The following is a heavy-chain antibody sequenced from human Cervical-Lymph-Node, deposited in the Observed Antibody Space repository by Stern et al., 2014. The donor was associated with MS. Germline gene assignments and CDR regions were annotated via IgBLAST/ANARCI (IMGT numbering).Heavy chain of an antibody. CDR2: ILLDGSNI. D-gene: IGHD4-23*01. V-gene: IGHV3-30*18. CDR1: GFTFSNSG. J-gene: IGHJ2*01. CDR3: AKDHGGNDRAFFWFFDL. Sequence: VQLVESGGGVVQPGRSLRLSCAASGFTFSNSGMHWVRQAPGKGLEWVALILLDGSNIYHADSVNGRFPISRNNSKNTLDLQMSSLRVEDTAIYYCAKDHGGNDRAFFWFFDLWGRGTLVTVSS.